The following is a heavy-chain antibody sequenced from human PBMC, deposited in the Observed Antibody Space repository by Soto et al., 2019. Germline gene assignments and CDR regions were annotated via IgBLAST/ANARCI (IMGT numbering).Heavy chain of an antibody. V-gene: IGHV4-30-4*01. D-gene: IGHD2-2*02. Sequence: PSETLSLTCTVSCGSICSGDSYWSWIRQPPVKGLEWIGYISYSGSTCYTPSLKSRVTISVDTSKNQFSLKLSSVTAADTAVYYCARTQDQLLYCLAYWGKGTLVTASS. CDR1: CGSICSGDSY. CDR2: ISYSGST. J-gene: IGHJ4*02. CDR3: ARTQDQLLYCLAY.